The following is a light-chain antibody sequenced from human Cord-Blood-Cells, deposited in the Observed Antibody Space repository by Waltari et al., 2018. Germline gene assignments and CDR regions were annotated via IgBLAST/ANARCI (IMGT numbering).Light chain of an antibody. CDR1: QSVSSSY. Sequence: EIVLTQSPGTLSLSPGDRATRSCRASQSVSSSYLAWDQQKPGQAPRLLIYGASSRATGIPDRFSGSGSGTDFTLTISRLEPEDFAVYYCQQYGSSPTFGQGTKLEIK. CDR3: QQYGSSPT. J-gene: IGKJ2*01. V-gene: IGKV3-20*01. CDR2: GAS.